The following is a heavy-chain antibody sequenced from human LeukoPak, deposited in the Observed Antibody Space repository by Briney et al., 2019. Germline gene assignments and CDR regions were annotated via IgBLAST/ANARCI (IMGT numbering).Heavy chain of an antibody. CDR1: GGTFSSYA. CDR2: IIPIFGTA. Sequence: SVKVSCKASGGTFSSYAISWVRQALGQGLEWMGGIIPIFGTANYAQKFQGRVTITADESTSTAYMELSSLRSEDTAVYYCARDAHAVSGWFDPWGQGTLVTVSS. V-gene: IGHV1-69*01. J-gene: IGHJ5*02. CDR3: ARDAHAVSGWFDP.